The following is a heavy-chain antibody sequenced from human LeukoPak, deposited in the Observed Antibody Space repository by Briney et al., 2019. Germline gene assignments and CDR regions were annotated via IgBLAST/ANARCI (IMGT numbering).Heavy chain of an antibody. Sequence: PGESLKISCKGSGYSFTSYWIGWVRQMPGKGLEWMGIIYPGDSDTRYSPSFQGQVTISADKSISTAYLQWSSLKASDTAMYYCARGGNQDDSSAHEYFQHWGQGTLVTVSS. V-gene: IGHV5-51*01. CDR2: IYPGDSDT. D-gene: IGHD3-22*01. J-gene: IGHJ1*01. CDR1: GYSFTSYW. CDR3: ARGGNQDDSSAHEYFQH.